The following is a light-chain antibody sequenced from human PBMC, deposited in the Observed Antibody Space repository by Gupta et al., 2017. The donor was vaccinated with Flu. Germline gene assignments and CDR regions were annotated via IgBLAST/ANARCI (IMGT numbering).Light chain of an antibody. CDR2: LGS. CDR3: MQALQTPST. V-gene: IGKV2-28*01. Sequence: DIVMTQSQLSLPVTPGEPASISCRSSQSLLHSNGYNYLDWYLQKPGQSPQLLIYLGSNRASGVPDRFSGSGSGTDFTLKISRVEAEDVGVYYCMQALQTPSTFGGGTKVEIK. CDR1: QSLLHSNGYNY. J-gene: IGKJ4*01.